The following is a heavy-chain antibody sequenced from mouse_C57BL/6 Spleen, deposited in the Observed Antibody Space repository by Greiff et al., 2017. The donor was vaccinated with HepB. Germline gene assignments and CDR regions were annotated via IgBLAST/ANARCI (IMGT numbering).Heavy chain of an antibody. CDR1: GYSFTDYN. V-gene: IGHV1-39*01. CDR2: INPNYGTT. J-gene: IGHJ3*01. CDR3: ATIYDGYAWFAY. Sequence: VHVKQSGPELVKPGASVKISCKASGYSFTDYNMNWVKQSNGKSLEWIGVINPNYGTTSYNQKFKGKATLTVDQSSSTAYMQLNSLTSEDSAVYYCATIYDGYAWFAYWGQGTLVTVSA. D-gene: IGHD2-3*01.